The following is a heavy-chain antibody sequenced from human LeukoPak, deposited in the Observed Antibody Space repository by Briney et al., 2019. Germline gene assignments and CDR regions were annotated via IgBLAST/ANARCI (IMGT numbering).Heavy chain of an antibody. CDR3: ARESIFDAFDI. J-gene: IGHJ3*02. D-gene: IGHD2/OR15-2a*01. CDR2: VSSGGTVT. CDR1: GFTFSDYG. Sequence: GGSLRLSCSASGFTFSDYGIHWVRQAPGKGLEWVAVVSSGGTVTYYIDSVKGRFTVSRDNSKNTLYLQMNSLRAEDTAVYYCARESIFDAFDIWGQGTMVTVSS. V-gene: IGHV3-30*03.